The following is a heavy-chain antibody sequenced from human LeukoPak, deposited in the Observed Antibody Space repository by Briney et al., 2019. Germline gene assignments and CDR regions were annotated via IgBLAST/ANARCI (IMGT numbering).Heavy chain of an antibody. CDR2: ISSSGSTI. CDR1: GFTFSDYY. J-gene: IGHJ4*02. CDR3: ARDGYSYGSSHRHFDY. D-gene: IGHD5-18*01. V-gene: IGHV3-11*01. Sequence: PGGSLGLSCAASGFTFSDYYMSWIRQAPGKGLEWVSYISSSGSTIYYADSVKGRFTISRDNAKNSLYLQMNSLRAEDTAVYYCARDGYSYGSSHRHFDYWGQGTLVTVSS.